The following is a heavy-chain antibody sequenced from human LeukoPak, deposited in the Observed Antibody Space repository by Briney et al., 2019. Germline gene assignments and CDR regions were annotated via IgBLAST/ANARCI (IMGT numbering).Heavy chain of an antibody. CDR1: GYTFTSYY. CDR3: VRAMNDYGDFVDVFDV. CDR2: VSTCNGNT. Sequence: ASVKVSCTASGYTFTSYYINWVRQAPGQGLEWMGWVSTCNGNTNYAQKFQGRVTMATDTSTSTTYLDLRSLKSDDTAVYYCVRAMNDYGDFVDVFDVWGQGTLVTVGS. V-gene: IGHV1-18*01. J-gene: IGHJ3*01. D-gene: IGHD4-17*01.